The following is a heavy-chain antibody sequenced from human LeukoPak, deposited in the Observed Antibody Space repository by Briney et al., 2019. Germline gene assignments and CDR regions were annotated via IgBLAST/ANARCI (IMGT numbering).Heavy chain of an antibody. J-gene: IGHJ5*02. CDR1: GGSIITSDYF. V-gene: IGHV4-39*02. CDR2: ICYAGNT. Sequence: PSETLSLTCTVSGGSIITSDYFWAWIRQPPGKGLEWIGSICYAGNTYYNPSLKSRVTMSVDTSKNHFSLNLNSVTAADTAVYYCASLHAGFCSGGACYQFDPWGQGTLVTVSS. D-gene: IGHD2-15*01. CDR3: ASLHAGFCSGGACYQFDP.